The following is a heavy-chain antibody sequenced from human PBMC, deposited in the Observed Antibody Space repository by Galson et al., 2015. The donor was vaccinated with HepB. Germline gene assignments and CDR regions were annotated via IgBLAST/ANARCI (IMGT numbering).Heavy chain of an antibody. CDR2: INAGNGNT. CDR3: ARGDRTGTLRYFDWLFKGPFDY. D-gene: IGHD3-9*01. Sequence: SVKVSCKASGYTFTSYAMHWVRQAPGQRLEWMGWINAGNGNTKYSQKFQGRVTITRDTSASTAYMELSSLRSEDTAVYYCARGDRTGTLRYFDWLFKGPFDYWGQGTLVTVSS. J-gene: IGHJ4*02. CDR1: GYTFTSYA. V-gene: IGHV1-3*01.